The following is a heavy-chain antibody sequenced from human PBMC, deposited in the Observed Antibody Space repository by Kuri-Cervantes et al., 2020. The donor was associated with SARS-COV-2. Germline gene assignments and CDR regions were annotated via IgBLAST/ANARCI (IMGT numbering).Heavy chain of an antibody. V-gene: IGHV3-30*02. Sequence: GESLKISCAASGFTFSSYGMHWVRQAPGKGLEWVAFIRYDGSNKYYADSVKGRFTISRDNSKNTLYLQMNSLRAEDTAVYYCAKLGILEWLSFDYWGQGTLVTVSS. D-gene: IGHD3-3*01. J-gene: IGHJ4*02. CDR2: IRYDGSNK. CDR1: GFTFSSYG. CDR3: AKLGILEWLSFDY.